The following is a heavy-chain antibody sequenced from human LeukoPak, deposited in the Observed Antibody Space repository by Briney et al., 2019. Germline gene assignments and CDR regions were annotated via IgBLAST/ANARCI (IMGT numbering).Heavy chain of an antibody. V-gene: IGHV3-30*02. CDR1: EFTFSDYS. D-gene: IGHD2-21*02. CDR2: IRYDGSNK. J-gene: IGHJ4*02. Sequence: GGSLRLSCAASEFTFSDYSMTWVRKAPGKGLEWVAFIRYDGSNKYYADSVKGRFTISRDNSKNTLYLQMNSLRAEDTAVYYCAKIAAANCGGDCYSGAYYFDYWGQGTLVTVSS. CDR3: AKIAAANCGGDCYSGAYYFDY.